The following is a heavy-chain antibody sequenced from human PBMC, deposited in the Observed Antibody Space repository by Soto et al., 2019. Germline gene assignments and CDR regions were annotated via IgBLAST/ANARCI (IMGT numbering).Heavy chain of an antibody. CDR1: GGSISSGGYY. J-gene: IGHJ5*02. CDR3: ARVKGNFSPPAQRFDP. Sequence: SETLSLTXTVSGGSISSGGYYWSWIRQHPGKGLEWIGYIYYSGSTYYNPSLKSRVTISVDTSKNQFSLKLSSVTAADTAVYYCARVKGNFSPPAQRFDPWGQGTLVTVSS. D-gene: IGHD1-1*01. V-gene: IGHV4-31*02. CDR2: IYYSGST.